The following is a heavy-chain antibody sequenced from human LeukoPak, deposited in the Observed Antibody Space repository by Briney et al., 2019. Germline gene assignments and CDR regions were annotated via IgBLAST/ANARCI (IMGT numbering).Heavy chain of an antibody. D-gene: IGHD3-22*01. CDR3: ARHYGLNYYDSTALEY. V-gene: IGHV4-39*01. J-gene: IGHJ4*02. Sequence: SETLSLTCSISGDSITKSAFYWGWIRQPPGKGLEWIGSRYETGSTFQNPSLKSRVTISVDTSKNQFSLNLTSVTAAATAVYFCARHYGLNYYDSTALEYWGQGILVTVSS. CDR1: GDSITKSAFY. CDR2: RYETGST.